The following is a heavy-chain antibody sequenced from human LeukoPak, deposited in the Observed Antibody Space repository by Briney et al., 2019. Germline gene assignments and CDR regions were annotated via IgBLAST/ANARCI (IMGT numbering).Heavy chain of an antibody. Sequence: PSETLSLTCAVYGGSFSGYYWSWIRQPPGKGLEWIGEINHSGSTNYNPSLKSRVTISVDTSKSQFSLKLSSVTAADTAVYYCARFLKNYYDSSGYYSSWYYFDYWGQGTLVTVSS. CDR1: GGSFSGYY. D-gene: IGHD3-22*01. CDR3: ARFLKNYYDSSGYYSSWYYFDY. J-gene: IGHJ4*02. CDR2: INHSGST. V-gene: IGHV4-34*01.